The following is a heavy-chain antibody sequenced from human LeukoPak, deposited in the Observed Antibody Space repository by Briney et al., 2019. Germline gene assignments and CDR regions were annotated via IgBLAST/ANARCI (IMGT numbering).Heavy chain of an antibody. Sequence: GGSLRLSCSASGFTFSDSDMHWVRRASGKGLEWIGRIRSKANTYATTYAASVKGSFTISGDDSKNTAYLQMNSLKTEDTAVYYCTRHSYYDSSGSLIDAFDIWGQGTMVTVSS. CDR2: IRSKANTYAT. V-gene: IGHV3-73*01. J-gene: IGHJ3*02. D-gene: IGHD3-22*01. CDR1: GFTFSDSD. CDR3: TRHSYYDSSGSLIDAFDI.